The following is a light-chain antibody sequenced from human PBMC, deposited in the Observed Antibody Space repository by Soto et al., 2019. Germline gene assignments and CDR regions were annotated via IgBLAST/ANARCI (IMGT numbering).Light chain of an antibody. CDR1: SSNIGAGYD. CDR3: QSYDSSLSGYV. V-gene: IGLV1-40*01. CDR2: ANT. Sequence: QSVLTQPPSVSGAPGQRVTISCTGTSSNIGAGYDVHWYQQLPGTAPKLLIYANTNRPSGVPDRFSGSKSGTSASLAITGLQAEEEADDYCQSYDSSLSGYVFGPGTKLTVL. J-gene: IGLJ1*01.